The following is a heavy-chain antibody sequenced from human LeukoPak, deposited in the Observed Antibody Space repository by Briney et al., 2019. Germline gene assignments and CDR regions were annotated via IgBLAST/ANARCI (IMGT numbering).Heavy chain of an antibody. J-gene: IGHJ3*02. CDR3: ASGSGSYYANDAFDI. CDR2: VNPNSGGT. CDR1: GYTFTGYY. D-gene: IGHD1-26*01. V-gene: IGHV1-2*02. Sequence: ASVKVSCKASGYTFTGYYTHWVRQAPGQGLEWMGWVNPNSGGTNYAQKFQGRVTMTRDTSISTAYMELSRLRSDDTAVYYCASGSGSYYANDAFDIWGQGTMVTVSS.